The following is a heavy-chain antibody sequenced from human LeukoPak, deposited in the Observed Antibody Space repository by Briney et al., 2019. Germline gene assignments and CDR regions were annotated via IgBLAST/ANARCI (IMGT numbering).Heavy chain of an antibody. CDR1: GYTLSDYG. Sequence: PLASVSVSCKSSGYTLSDYGFTWVRQAPGQGLEGMGWISGFNGKTNYAVRVQDRLTLTTDTSTNTTTLDLRGLRPDDTAMYYCARVGSSGEFDLWGQGTLLTVPS. V-gene: IGHV1-18*01. D-gene: IGHD6-13*01. J-gene: IGHJ5*02. CDR3: ARVGSSGEFDL. CDR2: ISGFNGKT.